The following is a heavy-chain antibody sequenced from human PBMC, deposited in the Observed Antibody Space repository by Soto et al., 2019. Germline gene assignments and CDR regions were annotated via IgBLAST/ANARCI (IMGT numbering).Heavy chain of an antibody. V-gene: IGHV4-34*01. CDR3: ARRAVQYSSGWYGRGGWFDP. CDR1: GGSFSGYY. J-gene: IGHJ5*02. CDR2: INHSGST. Sequence: PSETLSLTCAVYGGSFSGYYWSWIRQPPGKGLEWIGEINHSGSTNYNPSLKSRVTISVDTSKNQFSLKLSSVTAADTAVYYCARRAVQYSSGWYGRGGWFDPWGQGTLVTVSS. D-gene: IGHD6-19*01.